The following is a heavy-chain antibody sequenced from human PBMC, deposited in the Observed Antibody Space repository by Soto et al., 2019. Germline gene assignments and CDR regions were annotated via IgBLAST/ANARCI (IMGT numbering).Heavy chain of an antibody. Sequence: ASVKVSCKASGYTFTSYAMHWVRQAPGQGLEWMGIINPSGGSTSYAQKFQGRVTMTRDTSTSTVYMELSSLRSEDTAVYYCARDAYDYGDTPEPFDYWGQGTLVTISS. J-gene: IGHJ4*02. CDR3: ARDAYDYGDTPEPFDY. V-gene: IGHV1-46*03. CDR1: GYTFTSYA. D-gene: IGHD4-17*01. CDR2: INPSGGST.